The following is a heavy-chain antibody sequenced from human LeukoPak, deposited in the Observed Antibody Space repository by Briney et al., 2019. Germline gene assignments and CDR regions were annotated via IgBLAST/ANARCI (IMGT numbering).Heavy chain of an antibody. CDR1: GYTFTSYG. CDR3: ASTTQAPSDDAFDI. V-gene: IGHV1-18*01. D-gene: IGHD2-15*01. J-gene: IGHJ3*02. CDR2: ISAYNGNT. Sequence: ASVKVSCKASGYTFTSYGISWVRQAPGQGPEWMGWISAYNGNTNYAQKLQGRVTMTTDTSTSTAYMELRSLRSDDTAVYYCASTTQAPSDDAFDIWGQGTMVTVSS.